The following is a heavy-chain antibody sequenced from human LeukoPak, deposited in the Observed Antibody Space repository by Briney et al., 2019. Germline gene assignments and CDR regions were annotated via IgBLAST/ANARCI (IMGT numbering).Heavy chain of an antibody. Sequence: GSLGLSCAASGFTFSSYGMHWVRQAPGKGLEWVAVISYDGSNKYYADSVKGRFTISRDNSKNTLYLQMNSLRAEDTAVYYCAKEFSYSSSWDYWGQGTLVTVSS. V-gene: IGHV3-30*18. D-gene: IGHD6-13*01. CDR3: AKEFSYSSSWDY. CDR1: GFTFSSYG. J-gene: IGHJ4*02. CDR2: ISYDGSNK.